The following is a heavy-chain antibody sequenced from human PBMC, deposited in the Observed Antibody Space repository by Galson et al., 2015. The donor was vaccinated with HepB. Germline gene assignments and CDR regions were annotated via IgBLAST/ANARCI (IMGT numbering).Heavy chain of an antibody. J-gene: IGHJ4*02. D-gene: IGHD4-23*01. CDR3: ARVIDGYGGNYFDS. CDR1: GFTFSYYW. V-gene: IGHV3-7*01. Sequence: SLRLSCAASGFTFSYYWMTWVRQAPGKGLEWVANIKQDGSEKYYVDSVKGRFTISRDNAKNSPYLQMNSLRIEDTAVYYCARVIDGYGGNYFDSWGQGTLVTVSS. CDR2: IKQDGSEK.